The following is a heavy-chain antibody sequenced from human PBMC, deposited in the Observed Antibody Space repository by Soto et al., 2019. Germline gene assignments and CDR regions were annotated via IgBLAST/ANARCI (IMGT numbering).Heavy chain of an antibody. D-gene: IGHD2-15*01. J-gene: IGHJ6*01. V-gene: IGHV1-58*01. Sequence: SVRTSSETSAFTFTSSTVECAGSAKGQRLEWIGWIVVGSGNTNYAQKFQERVTITRDMSTSTAYMELSSLRSEDTAVYYCAADRRIRYCRGGSFYDYYSGMDV. CDR1: AFTFTSST. CDR3: AADRRIRYCRGGSFYDYYSGMDV. CDR2: IVVGSGNT.